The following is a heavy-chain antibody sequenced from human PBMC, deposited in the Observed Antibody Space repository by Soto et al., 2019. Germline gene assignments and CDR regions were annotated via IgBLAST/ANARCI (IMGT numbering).Heavy chain of an antibody. CDR1: GFTFTSSA. Sequence: GASVKVSCKASGFTFTSSAVQWVRQARGQRLEWIGWIVVGSGNTNYAQKFQERVTITRDMSTSTAYMELSSLRSEDTAVYYCAAERSYVLMVYAMPPYYYYGMDVWGKGTTVTVAS. CDR2: IVVGSGNT. V-gene: IGHV1-58*01. D-gene: IGHD2-8*01. J-gene: IGHJ6*04. CDR3: AAERSYVLMVYAMPPYYYYGMDV.